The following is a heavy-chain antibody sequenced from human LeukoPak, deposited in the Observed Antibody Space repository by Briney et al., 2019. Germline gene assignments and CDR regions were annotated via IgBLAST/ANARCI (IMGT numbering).Heavy chain of an antibody. V-gene: IGHV5-51*01. D-gene: IGHD5-18*01. CDR3: ARPSDGYSYGYGAFDI. CDR1: GYSFTNSW. CDR2: ISPADSDT. Sequence: GESLKISCKGSGYSFTNSWIGWVRQMPGKGLEWMGLISPADSDTRYSPSFRGQVTISADKSISTAYLQWSSLKASDTAMYYCARPSDGYSYGYGAFDIWGQGTMVTVSS. J-gene: IGHJ3*02.